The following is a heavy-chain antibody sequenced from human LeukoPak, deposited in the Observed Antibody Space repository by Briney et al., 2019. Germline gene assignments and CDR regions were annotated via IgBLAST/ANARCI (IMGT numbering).Heavy chain of an antibody. CDR2: IIPIFGSA. D-gene: IGHD1-14*01. J-gene: IGHJ5*01. Sequence: GASVKVSCKASGGTFSTYAIVWVRQAPGQGLKWMGGIIPIFGSANYAQKFQGRVTITTDESTSTAYMELSSLRSEDTAVYYCARVFRRWFDSWGQGTLVTVSS. CDR3: ARVFRRWFDS. CDR1: GGTFSTYA. V-gene: IGHV1-69*05.